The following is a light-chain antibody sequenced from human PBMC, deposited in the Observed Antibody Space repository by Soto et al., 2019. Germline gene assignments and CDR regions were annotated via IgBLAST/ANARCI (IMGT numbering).Light chain of an antibody. Sequence: DIQMTQSPSSLSASVGDRVTITCQASQAINDYLTWYQQKPGKAPKLLIYEASNLETGVPSSFSGSGSGTHFTFTISSLQPEDIATYYCLQYDNLPITFGQGTRLEIK. CDR1: QAINDY. CDR3: LQYDNLPIT. J-gene: IGKJ5*01. V-gene: IGKV1-33*01. CDR2: EAS.